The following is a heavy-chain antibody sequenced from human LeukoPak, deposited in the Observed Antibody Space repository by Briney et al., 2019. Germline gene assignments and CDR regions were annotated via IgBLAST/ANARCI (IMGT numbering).Heavy chain of an antibody. CDR3: ARVRVVADPYYYYMDV. Sequence: GGSLRLTCAASGFTFSSYSMNWDRQAPGKGLEWVSSISSSSSYIYYADSVKGRFTISRDNAKNSLYLQMNSLRAEDTAVYYCARVRVVADPYYYYMDVWGKGTTVTVSS. CDR1: GFTFSSYS. V-gene: IGHV3-21*01. D-gene: IGHD2-15*01. CDR2: ISSSSSYI. J-gene: IGHJ6*03.